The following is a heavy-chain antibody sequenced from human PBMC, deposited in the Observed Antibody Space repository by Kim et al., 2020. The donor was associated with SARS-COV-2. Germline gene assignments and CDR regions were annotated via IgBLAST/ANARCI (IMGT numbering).Heavy chain of an antibody. CDR2: IIPIFDTA. Sequence: SVKVSCKASGGTFSSYAISWVRQAPGQGLEWMGGIIPIFDTAKYAQKFQGRVTITADESTSTAYMELSSLRSEDTAMYYCARDSSSWYTPSPTRGGWDYWGQGTLVTVSS. J-gene: IGHJ4*02. CDR1: GGTFSSYA. V-gene: IGHV1-69*13. CDR3: ARDSSSWYTPSPTRGGWDY. D-gene: IGHD6-13*01.